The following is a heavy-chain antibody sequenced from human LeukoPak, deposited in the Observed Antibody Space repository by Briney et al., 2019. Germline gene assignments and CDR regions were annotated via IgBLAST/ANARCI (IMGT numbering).Heavy chain of an antibody. D-gene: IGHD1-1*01. CDR1: GFTLSSFG. V-gene: IGHV3-30*18. CDR2: ISFDGSST. CDR3: AKTGNPATGDY. J-gene: IGHJ4*02. Sequence: GSLRLSCAASGFTLSSFGMHWVRQAPGKGLEWLSVISFDGSSTYYADSVKGRFTISRDSSKNTLYLQMNSLRAEDTAVYYCAKTGNPATGDYWGQGTLVTVSS.